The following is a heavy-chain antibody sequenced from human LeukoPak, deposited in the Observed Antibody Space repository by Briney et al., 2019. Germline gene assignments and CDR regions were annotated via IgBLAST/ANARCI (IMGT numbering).Heavy chain of an antibody. CDR2: INHSGST. D-gene: IGHD3-3*01. CDR3: ARHPGVVDL. CDR1: GGSFSGLY. V-gene: IGHV4-34*01. J-gene: IGHJ2*01. Sequence: PSETLSLTCAVYGGSFSGLYWTWIRQPPGKGLEWIGEINHSGSTNYNPSLKSRVTISIDTSRNQFSLKLNSVTAADTAVYYCARHPGVVDLWGRGSLVIVSS.